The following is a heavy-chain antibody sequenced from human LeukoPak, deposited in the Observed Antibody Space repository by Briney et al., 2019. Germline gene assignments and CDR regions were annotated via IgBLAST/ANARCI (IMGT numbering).Heavy chain of an antibody. V-gene: IGHV3-21*01. CDR3: ARDPGYCSGGSCPNFDY. D-gene: IGHD2-15*01. J-gene: IGHJ4*02. CDR2: ISSSNSYI. Sequence: GSLRLSCAASGFTFSSYSMNWVRQAPGKGLEWVSFISSSNSYIYYADSVKGRFTISRGNAKNSLYPQMNSLRAEDTAVYYCARDPGYCSGGSCPNFDYWGQGTLVTVSS. CDR1: GFTFSSYS.